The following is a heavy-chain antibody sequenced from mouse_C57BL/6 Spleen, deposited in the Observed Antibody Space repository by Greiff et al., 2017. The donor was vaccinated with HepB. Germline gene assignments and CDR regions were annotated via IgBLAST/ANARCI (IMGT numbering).Heavy chain of an antibody. CDR3: ARARYDYDSWFAY. D-gene: IGHD2-4*01. V-gene: IGHV3-6*01. CDR1: GYSITSGYY. CDR2: ISYDGSN. Sequence: ESGPGLVKPSQSLSLTCSVTGYSITSGYYWNWIRQFPGNKLEWMGYISYDGSNNYNPSLKNRISITRDTSKNQFFLKFNSVTTEDTATYYCARARYDYDSWFAYWGQGTLVTVSA. J-gene: IGHJ3*01.